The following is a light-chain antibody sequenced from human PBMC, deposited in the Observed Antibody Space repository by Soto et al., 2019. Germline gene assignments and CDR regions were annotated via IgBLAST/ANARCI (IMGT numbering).Light chain of an antibody. CDR3: SSYAGSNKVV. CDR1: SSDVGAYNY. Sequence: QSALTQPPSASGSPGQSVTISCTGTSSDVGAYNYVSWYQQYPGKAPKLMIYDVSKRPSGVPDRFSGSKSGNTASLTVSGLQAEDEADYYCSSYAGSNKVVFGGGTKLTVL. V-gene: IGLV2-8*01. J-gene: IGLJ2*01. CDR2: DVS.